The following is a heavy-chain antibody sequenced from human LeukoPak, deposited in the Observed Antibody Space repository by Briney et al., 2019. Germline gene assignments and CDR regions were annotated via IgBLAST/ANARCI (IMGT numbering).Heavy chain of an antibody. CDR3: LKGGSSSWSWFDP. V-gene: IGHV3-64D*09. Sequence: GGSLRPSCSASGFSFSDYAMHWVRQAPGQGLEYVSGISSSGGTTYYADSVKGRFTISRDNSKNTLYLQMISLRAEDTAVYYCLKGGSSSWSWFDPWGQGTLVTVSS. CDR2: ISSSGGTT. J-gene: IGHJ5*02. CDR1: GFSFSDYA. D-gene: IGHD6-13*01.